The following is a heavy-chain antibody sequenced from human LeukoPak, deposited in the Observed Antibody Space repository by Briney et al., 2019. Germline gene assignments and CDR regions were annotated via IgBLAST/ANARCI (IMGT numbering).Heavy chain of an antibody. V-gene: IGHV3-21*04. D-gene: IGHD2-15*01. CDR2: ISSSSSYI. J-gene: IGHJ4*02. CDR3: AKDRGMFLVGYLDY. Sequence: GGSLRLSCVASGFTFSSYSMNWVRQAPGKGLEWVSSISSSSSYIYYADSVKGRFTISRDNAKNSLYLQMNSLRAEDTAVYYCAKDRGMFLVGYLDYWGQGTLVTVSS. CDR1: GFTFSSYS.